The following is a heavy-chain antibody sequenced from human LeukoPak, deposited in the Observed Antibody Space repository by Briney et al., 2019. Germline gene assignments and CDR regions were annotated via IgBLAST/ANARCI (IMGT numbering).Heavy chain of an antibody. CDR3: ARDLVGATDY. J-gene: IGHJ4*02. Sequence: ASVKVSCKAPGYTFTSYDINWVRQATGQGLEWMGWINPDSGGTNYAQKFQGRVTMTRDTSISTAYMELSRLRSDDTAVYYCARDLVGATDYWGQGTLVTVSS. CDR1: GYTFTSYD. D-gene: IGHD1-26*01. V-gene: IGHV1-2*02. CDR2: INPDSGGT.